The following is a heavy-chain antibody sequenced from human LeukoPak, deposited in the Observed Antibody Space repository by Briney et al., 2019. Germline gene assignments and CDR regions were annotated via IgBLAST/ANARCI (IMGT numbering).Heavy chain of an antibody. D-gene: IGHD2-2*01. CDR3: ARDRDIVVVPAALIFDY. CDR2: INPSGGST. CDR1: GYTFTSYY. Sequence: GASVKVSCKASGYTFTSYYMHWVRQAPGQGLEWMGIINPSGGSTSYAQKFQGRVTMTRDTSMSTVYMELSSLRSEDTAVYYCARDRDIVVVPAALIFDYWGQGTLVTVSS. V-gene: IGHV1-46*01. J-gene: IGHJ4*02.